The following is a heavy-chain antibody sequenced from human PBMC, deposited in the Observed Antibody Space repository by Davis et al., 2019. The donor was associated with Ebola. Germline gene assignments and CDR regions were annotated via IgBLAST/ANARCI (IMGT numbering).Heavy chain of an antibody. D-gene: IGHD3-10*01. J-gene: IGHJ5*02. CDR1: GGSISSSSYY. V-gene: IGHV4-39*01. CDR3: ARSRGEYNWFDP. CDR2: IYYTGST. Sequence: SETLSLTCTVSGGSISSSSYYWGWIRQPPGKGLEWIGTIYYTGSTYYSPSLKSRVTISVDTSKNQFSLKLSSVTAADTAVYYCARSRGEYNWFDPWGQGTLVTVSS.